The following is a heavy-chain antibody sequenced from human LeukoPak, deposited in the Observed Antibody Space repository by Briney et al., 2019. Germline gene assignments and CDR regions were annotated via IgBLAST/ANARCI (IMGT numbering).Heavy chain of an antibody. V-gene: IGHV3-NL1*01. CDR2: IDYDGGSG. CDR3: TRNSGWYGLS. Sequence: GGSLRLSCAASGFTFSSYGMHWIRQAPGKGLEWVSSIDYDGGSGHYADSVKGRFTISRDNSNNTLFLHLNSLRGEDTAVYYCTRNSGWYGLSWGQGTLVTVSS. J-gene: IGHJ1*01. CDR1: GFTFSSYG. D-gene: IGHD6-19*01.